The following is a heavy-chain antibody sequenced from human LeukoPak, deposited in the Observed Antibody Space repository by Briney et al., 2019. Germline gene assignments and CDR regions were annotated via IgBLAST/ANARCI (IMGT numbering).Heavy chain of an antibody. J-gene: IGHJ5*02. CDR2: ISYDGSNK. Sequence: GGSLRLSCAASGFTFSSYGMHWVRQAPGKGLEWVAVISYDGSNKYYADSVKGRFTISRDNSKNTLYLQMNSLRAEDTAVYYCAEGYSSSTWGQGTLVTVSS. V-gene: IGHV3-30*18. D-gene: IGHD6-13*01. CDR3: AEGYSSST. CDR1: GFTFSSYG.